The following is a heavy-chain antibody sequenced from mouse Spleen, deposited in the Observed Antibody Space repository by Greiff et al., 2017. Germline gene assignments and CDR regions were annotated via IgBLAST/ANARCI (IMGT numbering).Heavy chain of an antibody. Sequence: QVQLKESGAELAKPGASVKLSCKASGYTFTSYWMHWVKQRPGQGLEWIGYINPSSGYTKYNQKFKDKATLTADKSSSTAYMQLSSLTYEDSAVYYCARSYGSSLWYFDVWGAGTTVTVSS. CDR3: ARSYGSSLWYFDV. D-gene: IGHD1-1*01. CDR2: INPSSGYT. V-gene: IGHV1-7*01. J-gene: IGHJ1*01. CDR1: GYTFTSYW.